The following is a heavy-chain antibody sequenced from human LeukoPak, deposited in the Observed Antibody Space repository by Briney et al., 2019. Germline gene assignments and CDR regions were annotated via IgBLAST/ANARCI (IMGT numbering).Heavy chain of an antibody. Sequence: GGSLRLSCAASEFTFSSYSMNWVRQAPGKGLEWVSYISSSSTTIYYADSVKGRFTISRDNAKNSLYLQMNSLRAEDTAVYYCARVFRDFLTGYYHFDYWGQGTPVTVSS. CDR1: EFTFSSYS. CDR3: ARVFRDFLTGYYHFDY. J-gene: IGHJ4*02. CDR2: ISSSSTTI. D-gene: IGHD3-9*01. V-gene: IGHV3-48*04.